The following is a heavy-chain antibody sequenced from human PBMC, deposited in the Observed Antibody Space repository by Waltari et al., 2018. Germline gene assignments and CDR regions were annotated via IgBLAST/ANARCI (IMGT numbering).Heavy chain of an antibody. CDR3: AYDSSGYSQPVAFDI. J-gene: IGHJ3*02. CDR1: GGTFTSYA. V-gene: IGHV1-69*01. CDR2: IIPIFGTA. D-gene: IGHD3-22*01. Sequence: QVQLVQSGAEVKKPGSSVKVSCKASGGTFTSYAIHWVRHTPGQGLEWMGGIIPIFGTANYAQKFQGRVTITADESTSTAYLELSSLISEDTAVYYCAYDSSGYSQPVAFDIWGQGTMVTVSS.